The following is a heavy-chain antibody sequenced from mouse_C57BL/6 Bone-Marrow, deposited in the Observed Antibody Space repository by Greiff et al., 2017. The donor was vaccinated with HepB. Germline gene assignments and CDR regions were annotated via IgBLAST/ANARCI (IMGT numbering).Heavy chain of an antibody. CDR3: ARVISYDYAWDYFDY. CDR1: GYTFTSYW. CDR2: IDPSDSYT. Sequence: QVQLQQPGAELVRPGTSVKLSCKASGYTFTSYWMHWVKQRPGQGLEWIGVIDPSDSYTNYNQKFKGKATLTVDTSSSTAYMQLSSLTSEDSAVYYCARVISYDYAWDYFDYWGQGTTLTVSS. J-gene: IGHJ2*01. D-gene: IGHD2-4*01. V-gene: IGHV1-59*01.